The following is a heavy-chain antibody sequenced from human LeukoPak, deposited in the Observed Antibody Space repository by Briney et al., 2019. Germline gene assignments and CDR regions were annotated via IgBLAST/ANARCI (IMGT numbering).Heavy chain of an antibody. CDR3: AKDASWSCTD. J-gene: IGHJ4*02. CDR2: IAHQGSNK. D-gene: IGHD2-8*02. Sequence: GGCLRLSCAASGFTFGRNAIHWFGRGPGKGLGGLAYIAHQGSNKYYPASVKGRFTISRDNSKTPLYLQMNRPRADDTAVYYCAKDASWSCTDWGQGTLVTVYS. V-gene: IGHV3-30*02. CDR1: GFTFGRNA.